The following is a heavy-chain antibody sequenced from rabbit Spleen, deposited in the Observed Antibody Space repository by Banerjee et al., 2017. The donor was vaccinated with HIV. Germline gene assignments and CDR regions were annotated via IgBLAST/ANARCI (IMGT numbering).Heavy chain of an antibody. V-gene: IGHV1S45*01. CDR2: IDTGSSDFT. D-gene: IGHD6-1*01. Sequence: QEQLVESGGDLVKPGASLTLTCIASGVSFSGDSYMCWVRQAPGKGLEWIACIDTGSSDFTYFASWAKGRFTISKTSSTTVTLQMTSLTAADTTTYFCARGDYTYGFAGSTYPTGLDLWGPGTLVTVS. CDR1: GVSFSGDSY. CDR3: ARGDYTYGFAGSTYPTGLDL. J-gene: IGHJ3*01.